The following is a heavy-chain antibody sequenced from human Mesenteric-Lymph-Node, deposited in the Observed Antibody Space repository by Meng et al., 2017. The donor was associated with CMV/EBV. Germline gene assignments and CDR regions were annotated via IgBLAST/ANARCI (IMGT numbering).Heavy chain of an antibody. J-gene: IGHJ4*02. Sequence: ASVKVSCKASGYTFTGYYIYWVRQAPGQGFEWMGWINPNTGGTEYAQKFQGRVTMTRETSISTAYMELSSLRSDDTAVYYCARTEVVPPAIGYFVYWGQGTLVTVSS. V-gene: IGHV1-2*02. D-gene: IGHD3-9*01. CDR2: INPNTGGT. CDR1: GYTFTGYY. CDR3: ARTEVVPPAIGYFVY.